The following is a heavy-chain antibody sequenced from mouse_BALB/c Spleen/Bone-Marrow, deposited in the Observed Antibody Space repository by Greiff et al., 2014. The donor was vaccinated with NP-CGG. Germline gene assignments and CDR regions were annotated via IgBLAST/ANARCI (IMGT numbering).Heavy chain of an antibody. CDR2: IWGDEST. J-gene: IGHJ4*01. CDR1: GFSLTSYG. V-gene: IGHV2-3*01. D-gene: IGHD2-10*02. Sequence: VQLQESGPGLVAPSRSLSITCTVSGFSLTSYGVSWVRQPPGKGLEWLGVIWGDESTNYHSAHISRLSISKDNSKRQVFLKLNSLQTDDTATYQCAKGEYGKRYYVMDYWGQGTTVTVSS. CDR3: AKGEYGKRYYVMDY.